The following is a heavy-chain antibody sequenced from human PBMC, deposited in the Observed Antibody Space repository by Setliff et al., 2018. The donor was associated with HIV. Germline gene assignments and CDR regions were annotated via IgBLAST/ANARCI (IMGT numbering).Heavy chain of an antibody. D-gene: IGHD1-20*01. CDR3: AGCITGTTHWFDP. CDR2: IYYSGST. Sequence: PSETLSLTCGVSGASISNHYWSWVRQSPGKRLEWIGYIYYSGSTNYNPSLKSRVTISVDTSKNQFSLKLSSVTAADTAVYYCAGCITGTTHWFDPWGQGTLVTVSS. J-gene: IGHJ5*02. V-gene: IGHV4-59*11. CDR1: GASISNHY.